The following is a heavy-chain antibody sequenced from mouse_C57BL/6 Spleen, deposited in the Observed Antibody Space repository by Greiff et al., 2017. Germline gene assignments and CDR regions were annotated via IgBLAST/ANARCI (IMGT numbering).Heavy chain of an antibody. Sequence: EVQLQESGGGLVQPKGSLKLSCAASGFSFNTYAMNWVRQAPGKGLEWVARIRSKSNNYATYYADSVKDRFTISRDDSESMLYLQMNNVKTEDTAMYYCVRNDGTYWGQGTLVTVSA. CDR2: IRSKSNNYAT. CDR1: GFSFNTYA. J-gene: IGHJ3*01. D-gene: IGHD2-12*01. V-gene: IGHV10-1*01. CDR3: VRNDGTY.